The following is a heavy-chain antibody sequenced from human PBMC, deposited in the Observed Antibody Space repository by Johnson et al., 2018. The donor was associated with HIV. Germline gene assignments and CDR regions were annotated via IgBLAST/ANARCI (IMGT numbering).Heavy chain of an antibody. D-gene: IGHD2-15*01. V-gene: IGHV3-7*01. CDR3: GRESTSGGTAFEI. CDR1: GFTFSNHH. J-gene: IGHJ3*02. CDR2: INQDGSDK. Sequence: VQLVESGGGLVQPGGSLRLSCAASGFTFSNHHMTWVRQAPGKGLEWVANINQDGSDKYYVESVKGRFTISRDNAQNSLYLEMNTLRDEDTAVYYCGRESTSGGTAFEIGGQGTMVTVSS.